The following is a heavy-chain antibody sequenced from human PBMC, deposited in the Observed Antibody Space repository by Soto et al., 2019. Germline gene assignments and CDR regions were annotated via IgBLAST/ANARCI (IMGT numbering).Heavy chain of an antibody. D-gene: IGHD5-12*01. V-gene: IGHV1-2*02. Sequence: ASVKVSCKASGYTFTGYYMHWVRQAPGQGLEWMGWINPNSGGTNYAQKFQGRVTMTRDTSISTAYMELSRLRSDDTAVYYCARAEDIVATGDFDYRGQGTLVTVSS. CDR2: INPNSGGT. J-gene: IGHJ4*02. CDR3: ARAEDIVATGDFDY. CDR1: GYTFTGYY.